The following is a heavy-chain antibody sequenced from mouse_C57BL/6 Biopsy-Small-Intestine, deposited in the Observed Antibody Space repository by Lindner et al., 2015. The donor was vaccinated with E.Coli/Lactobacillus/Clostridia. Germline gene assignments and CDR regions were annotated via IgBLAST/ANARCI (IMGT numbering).Heavy chain of an antibody. D-gene: IGHD6-1*01. CDR1: GYTFTSYA. V-gene: IGHV1-84*02. J-gene: IGHJ3*01. CDR3: ARERMSSGWSPLEY. CDR2: LNAGNGDT. Sequence: SVKVSCKASGYTFTSYAVHWVRQAPGQRHEWLGWLNAGNGDTEYSQKFQDRVTFTRDTSASTAYMELSSLRSEDTAVYYCARERMSSGWSPLEYWGQGTLVTVS.